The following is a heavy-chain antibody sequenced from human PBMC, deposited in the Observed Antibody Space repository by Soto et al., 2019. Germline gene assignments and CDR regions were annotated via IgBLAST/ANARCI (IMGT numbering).Heavy chain of an antibody. J-gene: IGHJ5*02. D-gene: IGHD3-22*01. CDR1: GYTLTELS. Sequence: ASVKVSCKVSGYTLTELSMHWVRQAPVKGLEWMGGFDPEDGETIYAQKFQGRVTMTEDTSTDTAYMELSSLRSEDTAVYYCATVEGRYYDSRSTFDPWAREPWSPSPQ. V-gene: IGHV1-24*01. CDR2: FDPEDGET. CDR3: ATVEGRYYDSRSTFDP.